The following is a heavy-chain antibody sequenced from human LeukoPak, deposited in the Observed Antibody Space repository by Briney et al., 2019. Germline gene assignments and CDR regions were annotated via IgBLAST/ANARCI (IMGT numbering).Heavy chain of an antibody. CDR3: ARDSADIVVVPAAMRRFDY. CDR2: IIPIFATA. CDR1: GGTFSSYA. J-gene: IGHJ4*02. Sequence: ASVKVSCKASGGTFSSYAISWVRQAPGQGLEWMGRIIPIFATANYAQKFQGRVTITTDESTSTAYMELSSLRSEDTAVYYCARDSADIVVVPAAMRRFDYRGQGTLVTVSS. V-gene: IGHV1-69*05. D-gene: IGHD2-2*01.